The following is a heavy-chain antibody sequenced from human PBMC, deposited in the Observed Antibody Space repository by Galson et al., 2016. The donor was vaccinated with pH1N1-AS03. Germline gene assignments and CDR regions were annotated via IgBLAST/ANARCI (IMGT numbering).Heavy chain of an antibody. Sequence: SGAEVKKAGWSLRLSCATSGFTFSTYSMDWVRQAPGRGLEWVSFIGSGGIPIYYADSVKGRFTISRDNARNSVYLQMNSLRDEDTAVYYCARGWLENTFDIWGQGTMVTVSS. V-gene: IGHV3-48*02. J-gene: IGHJ3*02. CDR3: ARGWLENTFDI. CDR2: IGSGGIPI. CDR1: GFTFSTYS. D-gene: IGHD5-24*01.